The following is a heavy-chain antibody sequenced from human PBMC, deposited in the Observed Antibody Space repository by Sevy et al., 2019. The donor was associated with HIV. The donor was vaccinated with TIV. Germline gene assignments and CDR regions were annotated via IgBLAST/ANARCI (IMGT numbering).Heavy chain of an antibody. Sequence: GGSLRLSCAASGFTFSSYSMNWVRQAPGKGLEWVSYISSSSSTIYYADSVKGRFTISRDNAKNSLYLQTNSLRAEDTAVYYCARDPDDFWSGYYYHYYGMDVWGQGTTVTVSS. V-gene: IGHV3-48*01. CDR2: ISSSSSTI. J-gene: IGHJ6*02. CDR1: GFTFSSYS. CDR3: ARDPDDFWSGYYYHYYGMDV. D-gene: IGHD3-3*01.